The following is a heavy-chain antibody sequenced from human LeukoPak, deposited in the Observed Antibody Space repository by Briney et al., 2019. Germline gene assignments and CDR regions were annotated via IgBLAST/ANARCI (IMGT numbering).Heavy chain of an antibody. Sequence: SETLSLTCTVSGGSISSYYWSWIRQPAGKGLEWIGRIYTSGSTNYNPSLKSRVTMSVDTSKNQFSLKLSSVTAADTAVYYCSRDHRQQLYNWFDPWGQGTLVTLSS. CDR1: GGSISSYY. J-gene: IGHJ5*02. CDR3: SRDHRQQLYNWFDP. CDR2: IYTSGST. V-gene: IGHV4-4*07. D-gene: IGHD6-13*01.